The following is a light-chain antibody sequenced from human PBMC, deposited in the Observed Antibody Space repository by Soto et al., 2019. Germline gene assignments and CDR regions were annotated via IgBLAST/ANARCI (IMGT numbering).Light chain of an antibody. V-gene: IGKV1-33*01. J-gene: IGKJ2*01. CDR2: DVS. CDR1: QDISRS. Sequence: DIQMTQSPSSLSASVGDRVTITCQASQDISRSLNWYQQKPGKAPKLLIFDVSKLQTGVPSRFSGRGSGTDFTVTISTLQPEDIATYSCHQFDNLPYTFGQGTKLDIK. CDR3: HQFDNLPYT.